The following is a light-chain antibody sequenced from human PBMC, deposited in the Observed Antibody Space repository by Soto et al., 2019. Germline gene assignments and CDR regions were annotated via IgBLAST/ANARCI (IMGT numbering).Light chain of an antibody. CDR1: QGIRND. CDR2: AAS. J-gene: IGKJ1*01. V-gene: IGKV1-17*02. CDR3: QQYDSYSSGP. Sequence: IQMTQSPSSLSASVGDRVTITCRASQGIRNDLGWYQQKPGKAPNLLIYAASSLQTGVPSRFSGSGSGTEFTLTISNLQPDDFATYYCQQYDSYSSGPFGQGTKVDIK.